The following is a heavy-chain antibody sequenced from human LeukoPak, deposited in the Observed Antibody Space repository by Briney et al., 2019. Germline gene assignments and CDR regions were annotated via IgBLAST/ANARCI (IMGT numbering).Heavy chain of an antibody. CDR3: ARALITMVRGVKFDY. CDR1: GGSFSGYY. V-gene: IGHV4-34*01. Sequence: SETLSLTCAVYGGSFSGYYWSWIRQPPGKGLERIGEINHSGSTNYNPSLKSRVTISVDASKNQFSLKLSSVTAADTAVYYCARALITMVRGVKFDYWGQGTLVTVSS. D-gene: IGHD3-10*01. J-gene: IGHJ4*02. CDR2: INHSGST.